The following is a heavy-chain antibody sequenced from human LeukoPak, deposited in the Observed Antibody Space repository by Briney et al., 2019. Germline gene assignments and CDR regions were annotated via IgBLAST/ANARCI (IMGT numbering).Heavy chain of an antibody. CDR3: AIGGPVIVGALGAFDI. D-gene: IGHD1-26*01. V-gene: IGHV4-4*07. CDR1: GGSISSYY. J-gene: IGHJ3*02. CDR2: IYTSGST. Sequence: PSETLSLTCTVSGGSISSYYWSWIRQPAGKGLEWIGRIYTSGSTNYNPSLKSRVTMSVDTSKNQFSLKLSSVTAADTAVYYCAIGGPVIVGALGAFDIWGQGTMVTVSS.